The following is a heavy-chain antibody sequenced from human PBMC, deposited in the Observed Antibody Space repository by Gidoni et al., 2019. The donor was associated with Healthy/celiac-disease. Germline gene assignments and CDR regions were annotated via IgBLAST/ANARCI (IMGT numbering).Heavy chain of an antibody. V-gene: IGHV1-46*01. CDR1: GYTFTSDY. D-gene: IGHD5-12*01. CDR3: ASGSRDGYKNGVYGMDV. CDR2: INPSGCST. J-gene: IGHJ6*02. Sequence: QVQLVQPGAEVKKHGASVKVSCEASGYTFTSDYMHWVRQAPGQGLEWMGIINPSGCSTSYAQKFQGRVTMTRDTSTSTVYMELSSLRSEDTAVYYCASGSRDGYKNGVYGMDVWGQGTTVTVSS.